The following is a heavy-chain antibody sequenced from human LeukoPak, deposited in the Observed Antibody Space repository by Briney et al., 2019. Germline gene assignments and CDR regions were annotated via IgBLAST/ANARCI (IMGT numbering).Heavy chain of an antibody. CDR1: GFTFSSYG. CDR2: IWYGGSNK. D-gene: IGHD1-26*01. Sequence: GGSLRLSCAASGFTFSSYGMHWVRQAPGKGLEWVAVIWYGGSNKYYADSVKGRFTISRDNSKNTLYLQMNSLRAEDTAVYYCAKDGVGEMGNYYYYMDVWGKGTTVTVSS. J-gene: IGHJ6*03. V-gene: IGHV3-30*02. CDR3: AKDGVGEMGNYYYYMDV.